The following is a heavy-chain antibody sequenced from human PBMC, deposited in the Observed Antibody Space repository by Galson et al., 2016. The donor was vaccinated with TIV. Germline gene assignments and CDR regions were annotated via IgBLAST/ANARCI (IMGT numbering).Heavy chain of an antibody. D-gene: IGHD3-9*01. J-gene: IGHJ3*02. CDR1: GYSFTSYW. Sequence: SGAEVKKPGESLKISCKGSGYSFTSYWIAWVRQMPGKGLELMGVIHPGDSDTRYSPSFQGQVSISADRSISTAYLQWSSLKASDTAMYYCAKQLDFDQRVLDALHIWGQGTLLTVSS. V-gene: IGHV5-51*01. CDR3: AKQLDFDQRVLDALHI. CDR2: IHPGDSDT.